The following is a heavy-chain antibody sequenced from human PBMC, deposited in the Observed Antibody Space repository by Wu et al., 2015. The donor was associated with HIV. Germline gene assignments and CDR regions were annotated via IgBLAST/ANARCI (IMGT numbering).Heavy chain of an antibody. J-gene: IGHJ6*02. CDR2: IIPIFGTA. CDR1: GGTLSSYA. V-gene: IGHV1-69*05. CDR3: ARDPLCYGDLRSGCYYYYGMDV. Sequence: QVQLVQSGAEVKKPGSSVKVSCKASGGTLSSYAISWVRQAPGQGLEWMGGIIPIFGTANYAQKFQGRVTITTDESTSTAYMELSSLRSEDTAVYYCARDPLCYGDLRSGCYYYYGMDVWGQGTTVTVSS. D-gene: IGHD4-17*01.